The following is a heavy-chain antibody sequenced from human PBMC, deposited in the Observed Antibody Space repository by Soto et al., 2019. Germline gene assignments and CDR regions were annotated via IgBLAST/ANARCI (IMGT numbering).Heavy chain of an antibody. Sequence: QVQLQESGPGLVKPSQTLSLTCTVSGGSIRSGVYYWNWIRQHPGKGLEWIGYIYYIGSTYYNPSLKRRVTISLDTSKNQFSLKLSSVTAADTAVYYCARSVFPWGQGTLVTVSS. CDR2: IYYIGST. CDR3: ARSVFP. V-gene: IGHV4-31*03. CDR1: GGSIRSGVYY. J-gene: IGHJ5*02.